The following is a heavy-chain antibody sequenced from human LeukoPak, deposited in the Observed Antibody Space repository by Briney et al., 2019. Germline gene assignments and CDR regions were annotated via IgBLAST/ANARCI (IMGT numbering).Heavy chain of an antibody. CDR2: ISSSSSTI. CDR1: GFTFSSYS. Sequence: GGSLRLSCAASGFTFSSYSMNWVRQAPGKGQGWDSYISSSSSTIYYADSVKGRFPISRDNAKNSLYLQIHSLRAEDTAVYYCARDFPTGPAYWGQGTLVTVSS. J-gene: IGHJ4*02. V-gene: IGHV3-48*04. CDR3: ARDFPTGPAY.